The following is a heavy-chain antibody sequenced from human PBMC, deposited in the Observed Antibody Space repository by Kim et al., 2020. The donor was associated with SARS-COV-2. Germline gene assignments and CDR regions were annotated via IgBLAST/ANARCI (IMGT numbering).Heavy chain of an antibody. CDR2: IYHSGTA. V-gene: IGHV4-4*02. J-gene: IGHJ6*02. CDR3: ARAWYSYGMDV. CDR1: GDSISSSNW. Sequence: SETLSLTCAVSGDSISSSNWWTWVRQPPGKGLEWIGEIYHSGTANYHPSLKSRVTIVVDKSKNQFCLRLSSVTAADSAVDYCARAWYSYGMDVWGQGTTVTVSS.